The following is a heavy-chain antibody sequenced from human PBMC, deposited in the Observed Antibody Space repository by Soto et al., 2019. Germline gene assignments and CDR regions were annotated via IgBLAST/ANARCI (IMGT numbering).Heavy chain of an antibody. CDR1: GGSVSSTQW. Sequence: PSETLSLTCAVSGGSVSSTQWWTWVRQAPGKGLEWLGEIYHIGSTKYNPSLKSRVTMSVDTSKNHFSLKLRSVTAADTAVYYCARGRRSSGRHDASDIWGQGTMVTVSS. D-gene: IGHD1-26*01. V-gene: IGHV4-4*02. CDR2: IYHIGST. J-gene: IGHJ3*02. CDR3: ARGRRSSGRHDASDI.